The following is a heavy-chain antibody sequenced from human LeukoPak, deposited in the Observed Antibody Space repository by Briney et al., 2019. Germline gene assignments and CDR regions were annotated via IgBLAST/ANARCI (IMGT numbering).Heavy chain of an antibody. J-gene: IGHJ5*02. CDR1: GFSFSDYG. V-gene: IGHV3-30*02. CDR3: TSGKFDL. Sequence: PGGSLRLSCGASGFSFSDYGINWVRQAPGKGLEWVGFIRNDGGNKYYADSIKGRFTISRDNSRNTVFLHLNSQRLDDTAVFYCTSGKFDLWGQGTLVTVSS. CDR2: IRNDGGNK.